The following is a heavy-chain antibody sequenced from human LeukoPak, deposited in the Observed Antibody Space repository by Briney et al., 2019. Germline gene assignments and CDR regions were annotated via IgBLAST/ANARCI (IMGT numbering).Heavy chain of an antibody. CDR2: INQDGSAR. J-gene: IGHJ4*02. V-gene: IGHV3-7*04. CDR1: GFTFSKFW. CDR3: ARSANIFGATCNY. Sequence: PGGSLRLSCGASGFTFSKFWMIWVRQAPGKGLEWVANINQDGSARYYVDSVKGRFTISRDNAKNSLFLQMNSLRAEDTAVYYCARSANIFGATCNYWGQGTLVTVSS. D-gene: IGHD3-3*01.